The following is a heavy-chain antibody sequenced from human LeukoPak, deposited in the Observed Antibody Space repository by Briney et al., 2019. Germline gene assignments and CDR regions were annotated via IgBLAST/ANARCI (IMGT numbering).Heavy chain of an antibody. Sequence: PSETLSLTCTVSGVSISNAGYLWSWIRQPPGKGLECIGYIYDSEGTYYNPSLKSRVTVSVDRSKNQFSLKLSSVTAADTAVYYCARGYSTQSTRWLVPFDYWGQGTLVTVSS. V-gene: IGHV4-30-2*01. J-gene: IGHJ4*02. CDR3: ARGYSTQSTRWLVPFDY. CDR1: GVSISNAGYL. CDR2: IYDSEGT. D-gene: IGHD6-19*01.